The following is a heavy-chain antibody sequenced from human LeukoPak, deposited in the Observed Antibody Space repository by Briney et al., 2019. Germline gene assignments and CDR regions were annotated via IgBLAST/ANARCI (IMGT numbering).Heavy chain of an antibody. CDR2: IYYSGTT. CDR3: ARSTNYYMDV. CDR1: GGSISNYY. Sequence: SETLPLTCTVSGGSISNYYWNWIRQPPGKGLEWIGYIYYSGTTNYNPSLKSRVSMSVDTSKNQFSLKLSSVTAADTAVYYCARSTNYYMDVWGKGTTVTVSS. V-gene: IGHV4-59*01. J-gene: IGHJ6*03.